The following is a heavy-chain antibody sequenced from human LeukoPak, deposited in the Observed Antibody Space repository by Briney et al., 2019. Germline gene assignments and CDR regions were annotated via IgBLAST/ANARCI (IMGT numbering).Heavy chain of an antibody. CDR1: GSRFSTYW. CDR3: ARHGTAGAMDYFDY. D-gene: IGHD1-1*01. J-gene: IGHJ4*02. V-gene: IGHV5-51*01. Sequence: GGSLETPCQGSGSRFSTYWIAWVRQLPGKGLEWMRIIYAGDSDTRYSPSFQGQVTISADKSISTAYLQWSSLKASDTAMYYCARHGTAGAMDYFDYWGQGTLVTVSS. CDR2: IYAGDSDT.